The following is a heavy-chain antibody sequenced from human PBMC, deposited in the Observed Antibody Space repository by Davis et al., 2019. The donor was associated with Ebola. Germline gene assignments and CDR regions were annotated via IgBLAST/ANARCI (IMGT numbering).Heavy chain of an antibody. CDR3: ARDPYGDYWLDY. Sequence: GESLKISCAASEFIFSNYAMNWVRQAPGKGLEWVASISNSGAHKNYADSLQGRFTVARDNAKNALYLQMNSLRAEDTAVYYCARDPYGDYWLDYWGQGTLVTVSS. V-gene: IGHV3-21*01. J-gene: IGHJ4*02. CDR1: EFIFSNYA. D-gene: IGHD4-17*01. CDR2: ISNSGAHK.